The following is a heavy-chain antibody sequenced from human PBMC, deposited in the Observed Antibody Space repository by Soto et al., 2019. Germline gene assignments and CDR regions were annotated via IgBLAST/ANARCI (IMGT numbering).Heavy chain of an antibody. CDR3: AILNVYCVSTNCQGYYGMDV. D-gene: IGHD2-2*01. Sequence: SETLSLTCTVSGGSVSRSSYSWGWIRQSPEKGLEWIGTIYSSENTYYNPSLLSRVTISVDTSKNEFSLRLSSVTAADTAVYYCAILNVYCVSTNCQGYYGMDVWGQGTTVTV. J-gene: IGHJ6*02. CDR1: GGSVSRSSYS. CDR2: IYSSENT. V-gene: IGHV4-39*01.